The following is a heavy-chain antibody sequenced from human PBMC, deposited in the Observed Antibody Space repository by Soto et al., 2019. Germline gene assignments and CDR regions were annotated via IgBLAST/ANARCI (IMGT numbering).Heavy chain of an antibody. CDR1: GFTFSSYG. CDR3: AREGCSGGSCYSHYYYYYGMDV. Sequence: GGSLRLSCAASGFTFSSYGMHWVRQAPGKGLEWVAVIWYDGSNKYYADSVKGRFTISRDNSKNTLYLQMNSLRAEDTAVYYCAREGCSGGSCYSHYYYYYGMDVWGQGTTVTVSS. D-gene: IGHD2-15*01. V-gene: IGHV3-33*01. J-gene: IGHJ6*02. CDR2: IWYDGSNK.